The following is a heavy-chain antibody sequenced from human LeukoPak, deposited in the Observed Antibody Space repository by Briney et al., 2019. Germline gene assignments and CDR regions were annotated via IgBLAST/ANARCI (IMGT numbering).Heavy chain of an antibody. CDR1: GFTFSSYA. J-gene: IGHJ6*04. CDR2: IYSGGTT. V-gene: IGHV3-NL1*01. CDR3: AVYGSGFFP. D-gene: IGHD3-10*01. Sequence: GSLRLSCAASGFTFSSYAMHWVRQAPGKGLEWVSVIYSGGTTYYADSVKGRFTISRDNAKNSLYLQMNSLRAEDTAVYYCAVYGSGFFPWGKGTTVTISS.